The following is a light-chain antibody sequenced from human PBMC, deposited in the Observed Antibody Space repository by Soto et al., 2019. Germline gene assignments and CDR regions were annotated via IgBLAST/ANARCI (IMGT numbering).Light chain of an antibody. Sequence: DFQLTQSPSSLCASVGETVTVTCQASQDISVYLNWYQEKPGKAPTLLIYDASNLKTGVPSRFSGLGSGTHFTLTISNLQPEDIATYFCQHYDDVLVTFGGGTNVEI. CDR1: QDISVY. CDR3: QHYDDVLVT. J-gene: IGKJ4*01. V-gene: IGKV1-33*01. CDR2: DAS.